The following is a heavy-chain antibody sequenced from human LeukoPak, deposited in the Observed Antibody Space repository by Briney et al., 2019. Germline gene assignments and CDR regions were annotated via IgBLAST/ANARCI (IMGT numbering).Heavy chain of an antibody. CDR1: GFTFSTYA. J-gene: IGHJ4*02. V-gene: IGHV3-64*01. Sequence: PGGSLRLSCAASGFTFSTYAMHWVRQAPGKGLEYLSTISSDGGSSYYANSMKGRFTISSDNCKKTVYLQMGSLRSEDMAVYYCARVSSSRYFAYWGQRTLVTVSS. D-gene: IGHD6-13*01. CDR2: ISSDGGSS. CDR3: ARVSSSRYFAY.